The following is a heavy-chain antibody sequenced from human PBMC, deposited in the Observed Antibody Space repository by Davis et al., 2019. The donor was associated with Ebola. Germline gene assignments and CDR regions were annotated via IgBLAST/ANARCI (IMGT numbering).Heavy chain of an antibody. CDR3: ARDLSSSTPFDY. V-gene: IGHV3-11*04. CDR1: GFTFSDYY. Sequence: SLKISCAASGFTFSDYYMSWIRQAPGKGLEWVSYISNSGRTIYYADSVKGRFTISRDNAKNSLYLQMNSLRDEDTAVYYCARDLSSSTPFDYWGQGTLVTVSS. J-gene: IGHJ4*02. CDR2: ISNSGRTI. D-gene: IGHD6-13*01.